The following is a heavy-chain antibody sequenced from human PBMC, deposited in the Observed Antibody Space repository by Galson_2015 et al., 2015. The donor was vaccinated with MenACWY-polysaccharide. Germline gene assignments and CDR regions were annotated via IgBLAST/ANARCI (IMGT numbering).Heavy chain of an antibody. CDR1: GFSLSRTGVS. D-gene: IGHD3-9*01. J-gene: IGHJ4*02. V-gene: IGHV2-5*02. CDR3: AHPIFTGWLTEDY. Sequence: PALVKPTQTLMLTCNFSGFSLSRTGVSVGWIRRPPGKALEWLALIYWDDDKRYSPSLRRRLTITMDTSKNQVVLTMTDMDPIDTGTYFCAHPIFTGWLTEDYWGQGIPVTVSS. CDR2: IYWDDDK.